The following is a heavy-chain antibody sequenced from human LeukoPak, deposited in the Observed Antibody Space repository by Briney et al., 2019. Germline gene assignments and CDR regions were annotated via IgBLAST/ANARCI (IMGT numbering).Heavy chain of an antibody. CDR2: YYWNNDK. V-gene: IGHV2-5*01. Sequence: GSGPTLVNPTQTLTLTCTFSGFPLSTTGVAVAWIRQPPGKALEWLAVYYWNNDKSYSPSLKSRLTITKDTSENQVVLIMTNLDPVDRGTYYCAHKGRGSGSYTMWGKGTLVTVSS. D-gene: IGHD3-10*01. J-gene: IGHJ4*02. CDR1: GFPLSTTGVA. CDR3: AHKGRGSGSYTM.